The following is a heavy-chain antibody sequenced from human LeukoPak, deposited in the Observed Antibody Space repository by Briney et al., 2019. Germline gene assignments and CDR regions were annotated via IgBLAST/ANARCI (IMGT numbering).Heavy chain of an antibody. V-gene: IGHV4-30-4*01. D-gene: IGHD3-22*01. J-gene: IGHJ6*02. Sequence: PSETLSLTCTVSGGSISSGDYYWSWIRQPPGKGLEWIGYIYYSGRTYYNPSLKSRVTISVDTSKNQFSLKLSSVTAADTAVYYCARALYYDRGGENYYYGMDVWGQGTTVTVSS. CDR1: GGSISSGDYY. CDR3: ARALYYDRGGENYYYGMDV. CDR2: IYYSGRT.